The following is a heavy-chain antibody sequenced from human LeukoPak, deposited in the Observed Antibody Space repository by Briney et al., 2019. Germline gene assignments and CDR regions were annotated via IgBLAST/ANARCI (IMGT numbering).Heavy chain of an antibody. CDR1: GYTFTTYD. CDR2: MSPNSGNT. D-gene: IGHD1-26*01. CDR3: ARGEWELGY. J-gene: IGHJ4*02. Sequence: ASVKVSCKASGYTFTTYDINWVRQATGQGLEWMGWMSPNSGNTGYAQEFQGRVTMTRDTSITTAYMELNSLRSEDTAIYYCARGEWELGYWGLGTLVSVSS. V-gene: IGHV1-8*01.